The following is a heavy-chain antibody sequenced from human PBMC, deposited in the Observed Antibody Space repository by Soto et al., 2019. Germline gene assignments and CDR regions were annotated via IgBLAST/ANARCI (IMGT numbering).Heavy chain of an antibody. Sequence: GGSLRLSCAASGFTFSNYGMHWVRQAPGKGLEWVAVISYDGSSKYYADSVKGRFTISRDTSKNTLYLQMNSLRADDTAVYYCAKNSRAGGSYLYYFDYWGQGALVTVSS. J-gene: IGHJ4*02. CDR3: AKNSRAGGSYLYYFDY. D-gene: IGHD3-16*01. V-gene: IGHV3-30*18. CDR2: ISYDGSSK. CDR1: GFTFSNYG.